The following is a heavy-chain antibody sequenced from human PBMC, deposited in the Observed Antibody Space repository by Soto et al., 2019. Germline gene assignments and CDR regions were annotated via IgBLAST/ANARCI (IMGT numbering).Heavy chain of an antibody. Sequence: KPSETLSLTCAVYGGSFSGYYWSWIRQPPGKGLEWIGEINHSGSTNYNPSLKSRVTISVDTSKNQFSLKLSSVTAADTAVHYCARGWGRARSLIDYWGQGTLVTVSS. CDR2: INHSGST. D-gene: IGHD6-6*01. CDR1: GGSFSGYY. CDR3: ARGWGRARSLIDY. V-gene: IGHV4-34*01. J-gene: IGHJ4*02.